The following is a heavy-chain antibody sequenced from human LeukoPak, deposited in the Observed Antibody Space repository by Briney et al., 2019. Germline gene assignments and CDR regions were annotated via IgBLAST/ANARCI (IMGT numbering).Heavy chain of an antibody. CDR1: GGTFSSYA. V-gene: IGHV1-69*04. CDR3: ARDLYPIAAAGTPPLY. J-gene: IGHJ4*02. Sequence: SVKVSCKASGGTFSSYAISWVRQAPGQGLEWMGRIIPILGIANYAQKFQGRVTITADKSTSTAYMELSSLRSEDTAVYYCARDLYPIAAAGTPPLYWGQGTLVTVSS. D-gene: IGHD6-13*01. CDR2: IIPILGIA.